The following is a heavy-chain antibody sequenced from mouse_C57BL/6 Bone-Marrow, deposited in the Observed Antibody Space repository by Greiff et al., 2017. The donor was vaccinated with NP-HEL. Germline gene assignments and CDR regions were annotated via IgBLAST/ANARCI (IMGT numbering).Heavy chain of an antibody. V-gene: IGHV1-4*01. J-gene: IGHJ2*01. CDR2: INPSSGYT. Sequence: VQLQESGAELARPGASVKMSCKASGYTFTSYTMHWVKQRPGQGLEWIGYINPSSGYTKYNQKFKDKATLTADKSSSTAYMQLSSLTSEDSAVYYCANSLVYFDYWGQGTTLTVSS. CDR3: ANSLVYFDY. D-gene: IGHD1-1*02. CDR1: GYTFTSYT.